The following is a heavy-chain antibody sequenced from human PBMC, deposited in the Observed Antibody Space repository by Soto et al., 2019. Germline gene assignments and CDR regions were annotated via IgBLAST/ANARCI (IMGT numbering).Heavy chain of an antibody. V-gene: IGHV4-59*01. CDR1: GGSISSYY. CDR2: IYYSGST. J-gene: IGHJ5*02. Sequence: SETLSLSCTVSGGSISSYYWSWIRQPPGKGLEWIGYIYYSGSTNYNPSLKSRVTISVDTSKNQFSLKLSSVTAADTAVYYCARELFGRSVWXNPGGQGTLVTVFS. CDR3: ARELFGRSVWXNP. D-gene: IGHD3-10*01.